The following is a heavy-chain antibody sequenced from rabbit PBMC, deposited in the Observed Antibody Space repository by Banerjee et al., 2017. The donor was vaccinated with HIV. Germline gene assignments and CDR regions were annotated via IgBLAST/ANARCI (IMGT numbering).Heavy chain of an antibody. D-gene: IGHD6-1*01. CDR2: IYAGITGDT. Sequence: QEQLEESGGDLVKPEGSLTLTCTASGFSFSSSYWIFWVRQAPGKGLEWIACIYAGITGDTYYASWAKGRFTISKTSSTTVTLQMTSLTAADTATYFCAREGYTYGYAGYAYAKGDFNLWGPGTLVTVS. V-gene: IGHV1S45*01. J-gene: IGHJ4*01. CDR1: GFSFSSSYW. CDR3: AREGYTYGYAGYAYAKGDFNL.